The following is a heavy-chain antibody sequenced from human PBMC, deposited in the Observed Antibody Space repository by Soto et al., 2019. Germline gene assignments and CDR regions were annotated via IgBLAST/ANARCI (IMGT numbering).Heavy chain of an antibody. D-gene: IGHD3-22*01. CDR3: ARVPHYYDSSGSNRGYFDY. J-gene: IGHJ4*02. CDR1: GGTFSSYA. Sequence: EASVKVSCKASGGTFSSYAISWVRQAPGQGLEWMGGIIPIFGTANYAQKFQGRVTITADESTSTAYMELSSLRSEDTAVYYCARVPHYYDSSGSNRGYFDYWGQGTLVTVSS. V-gene: IGHV1-69*13. CDR2: IIPIFGTA.